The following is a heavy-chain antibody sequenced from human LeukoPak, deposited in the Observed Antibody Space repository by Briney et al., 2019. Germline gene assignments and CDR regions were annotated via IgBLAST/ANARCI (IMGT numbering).Heavy chain of an antibody. Sequence: SETLSLTCAVYGGSFSGYYWSWIRQPPGKGPEWIGEINHSGSTNYNPSLKSRVTISVDTSKNQFSLKLSSVTAADTAVYYCARERWLHAYPRVYFDYWGQGTLVTVSS. CDR2: INHSGST. CDR3: ARERWLHAYPRVYFDY. D-gene: IGHD5-12*01. V-gene: IGHV4-34*01. CDR1: GGSFSGYY. J-gene: IGHJ4*02.